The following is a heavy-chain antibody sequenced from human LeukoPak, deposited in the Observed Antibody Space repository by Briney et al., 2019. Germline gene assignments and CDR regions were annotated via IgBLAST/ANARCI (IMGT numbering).Heavy chain of an antibody. J-gene: IGHJ4*02. D-gene: IGHD6-13*01. Sequence: GGSLRLSCAASGFTFSDYSVTWVRQAPGKGLEWVAVISYDGSTKYHADSVKGRFTISRDNSKNTLYLQMDSLRAEDTAVYYCAKPLQYSSRWYFDYWGQGTLVTVSS. V-gene: IGHV3-30*18. CDR1: GFTFSDYS. CDR2: ISYDGSTK. CDR3: AKPLQYSSRWYFDY.